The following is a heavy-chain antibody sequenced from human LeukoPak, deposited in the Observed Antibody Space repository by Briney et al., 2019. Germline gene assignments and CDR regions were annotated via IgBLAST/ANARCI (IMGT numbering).Heavy chain of an antibody. CDR1: DDSIRIYY. CDR2: SHHSGNN. J-gene: IGHJ3*01. D-gene: IGHD1/OR15-1a*01. Sequence: SETLSLTCSVSDDSIRIYYWNWIRQPPGEGLELIGYSHHSGNNHYNPSLRTRVTLSVDASMNWLSLRLRSVTAADTALYYCARWNNDLRAFDVWGQGTVVTVSS. V-gene: IGHV4-59*01. CDR3: ARWNNDLRAFDV.